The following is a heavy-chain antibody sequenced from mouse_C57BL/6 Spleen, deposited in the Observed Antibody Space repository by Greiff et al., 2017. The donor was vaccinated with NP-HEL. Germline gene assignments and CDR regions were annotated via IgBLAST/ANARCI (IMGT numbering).Heavy chain of an antibody. V-gene: IGHV1-69*01. CDR2: IDHSDSYT. CDR1: GYTFTSYW. D-gene: IGHD1-1*01. J-gene: IGHJ3*01. Sequence: QVQLQQPGAELVMPGASVKLSCKASGYTFTSYWMHWVKQRPGQGLEWIGEIDHSDSYTNYNQKFKGKSTLTVDKSSSTAYMQLSSLTSEDSAVYYCARWEGSSYAWFADWGQGTLVTVAA. CDR3: ARWEGSSYAWFAD.